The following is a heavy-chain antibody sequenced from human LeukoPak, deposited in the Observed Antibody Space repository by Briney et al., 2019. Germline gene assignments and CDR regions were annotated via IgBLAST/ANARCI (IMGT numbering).Heavy chain of an antibody. J-gene: IGHJ4*02. Sequence: GGSLRLSCAASGFAFSSYGMHWVRQAPGKGLEWVAFIRYDGSNKYYADSVKGRFTISRDNSKNTLYLQMNSLRAEDTAVYYCAKEVGGWSYYSDYWGQGTLVTVSS. CDR3: AKEVGGWSYYSDY. V-gene: IGHV3-30*02. D-gene: IGHD6-19*01. CDR1: GFAFSSYG. CDR2: IRYDGSNK.